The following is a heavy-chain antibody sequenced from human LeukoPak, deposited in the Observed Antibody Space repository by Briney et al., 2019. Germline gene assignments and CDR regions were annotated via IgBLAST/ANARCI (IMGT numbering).Heavy chain of an antibody. CDR2: INPNSGDT. Sequence: ASVKVSCKASGYTFTSYYMHWVRQAPGQGLEWMGWINPNSGDTNYAQKFQGRVTMTRDTSISTAYMELSRLRSDGTAVYYCAREPPLYSGSSYLLYWGQGTLVTVSS. CDR3: AREPPLYSGSSYLLY. D-gene: IGHD1-26*01. CDR1: GYTFTSYY. J-gene: IGHJ4*02. V-gene: IGHV1-2*02.